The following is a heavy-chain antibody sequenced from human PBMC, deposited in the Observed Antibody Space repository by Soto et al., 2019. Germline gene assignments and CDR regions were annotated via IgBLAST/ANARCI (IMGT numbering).Heavy chain of an antibody. V-gene: IGHV4-61*01. CDR3: ARHQDYYDGKGAFDI. Sequence: SETLSLTCTVSGGSVSSGSYHWNWIRQPPGKGLEWIGYIYYTGGTNYNPSLASRVTVSVDTSKNQFSLKVTSVTAADTAVYYCARHQDYYDGKGAFDIWGQGTMVTVS. CDR2: IYYTGGT. CDR1: GGSVSSGSYH. J-gene: IGHJ3*02. D-gene: IGHD3-22*01.